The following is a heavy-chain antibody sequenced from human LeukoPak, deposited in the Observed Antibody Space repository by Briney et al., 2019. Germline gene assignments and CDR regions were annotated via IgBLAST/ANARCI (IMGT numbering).Heavy chain of an antibody. CDR2: ISSSGSYI. CDR1: GFTFSTYN. J-gene: IGHJ4*02. Sequence: GGSLRLSCTASGFTFSTYNMNWVRQAPGKGLEWVSSISSSGSYIYFADSVKGRFTISRDNAKNSLYLQMNSLRAEDTAVYYCAKRLAMTGTYHFDYWGQGTLVTVSS. V-gene: IGHV3-21*04. D-gene: IGHD6-19*01. CDR3: AKRLAMTGTYHFDY.